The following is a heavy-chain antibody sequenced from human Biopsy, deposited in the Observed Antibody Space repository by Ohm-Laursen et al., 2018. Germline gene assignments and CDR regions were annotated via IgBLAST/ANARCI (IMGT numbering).Heavy chain of an antibody. J-gene: IGHJ1*01. CDR1: EGPFSNYR. CDR3: AAKLAGYVHH. V-gene: IGHV1-69*06. Sequence: SVKVSCKAPEGPFSNYRGNWVRQAPGQGLEGLGGNLPILGTGNYAQKFQDRVTVAADTSKSTATMELRSLRSDDTVVYYCAAKLAGYVHHWGQGTLVIVSS. CDR2: NLPILGTG.